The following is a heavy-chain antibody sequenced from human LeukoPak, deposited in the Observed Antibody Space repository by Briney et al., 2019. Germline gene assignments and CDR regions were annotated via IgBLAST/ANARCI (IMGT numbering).Heavy chain of an antibody. CDR3: ARGGFFRFGEFDY. Sequence: SETLSLTCTVSGGSISSSSYYWGWIRQPPGKGLEWIGSIYYSGSTYYNPSLKSRVTISVDTPKNQFSLKLSSVTAADTAVYYCARGGFFRFGEFDYWGQGTLVTVSS. V-gene: IGHV4-39*07. CDR1: GGSISSSSYY. D-gene: IGHD3-10*01. CDR2: IYYSGST. J-gene: IGHJ4*02.